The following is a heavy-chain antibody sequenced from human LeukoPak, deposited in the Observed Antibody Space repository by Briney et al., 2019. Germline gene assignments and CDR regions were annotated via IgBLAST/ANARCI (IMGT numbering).Heavy chain of an antibody. CDR3: AKEPFPIYCSSTSCYYYYYMDV. J-gene: IGHJ6*03. CDR1: GFTFSSYA. Sequence: GGSLRLSCAASGFTFSSYAMSWVRQAPGKGLEWVSAISGSGGSTYYADSVKGRFTISRDNSKNTLYLQMNSLRAEDTAVYYCAKEPFPIYCSSTSCYYYYYMDVWGKGTTVTVSS. V-gene: IGHV3-23*01. CDR2: ISGSGGST. D-gene: IGHD2-2*01.